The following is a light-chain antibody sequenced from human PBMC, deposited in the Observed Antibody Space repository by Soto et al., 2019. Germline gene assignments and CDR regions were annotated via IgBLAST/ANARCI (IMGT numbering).Light chain of an antibody. V-gene: IGLV2-14*01. CDR2: DVG. Sequence: QSALTQPASVSGSPGQSITISCTGTSSDVGGYNYVSWYQQHPGKAPKLMIYDVGNRPSGVSNRFSGSKSGNTASLTISGLQAEDEADYYCTSYTRTSSTTYVFGTGTKVTVL. J-gene: IGLJ1*01. CDR1: SSDVGGYNY. CDR3: TSYTRTSSTTYV.